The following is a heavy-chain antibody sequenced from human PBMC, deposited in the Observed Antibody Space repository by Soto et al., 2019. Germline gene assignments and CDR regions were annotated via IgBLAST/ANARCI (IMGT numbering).Heavy chain of an antibody. CDR1: GFTFRSYS. CDR2: ISISGTAI. CDR3: ARDNGIAGSFDP. Sequence: LRLSCAASGFTFRSYSMNWVRQAPGKGLEWVSYISISGTAIYYADSVKGRFTISRDDAKNSLYLQMNSLRDEDTSVYYCARDNGIAGSFDPWGQGALVTVSS. D-gene: IGHD6-13*01. V-gene: IGHV3-48*02. J-gene: IGHJ5*02.